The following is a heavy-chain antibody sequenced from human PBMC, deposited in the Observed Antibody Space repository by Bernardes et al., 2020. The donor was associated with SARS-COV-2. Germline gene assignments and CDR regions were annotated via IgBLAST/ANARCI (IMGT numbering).Heavy chain of an antibody. D-gene: IGHD6-13*01. CDR3: ARNHFAYGSSHSYFNY. CDR2: VYSSGHS. CDR1: GGSINNYY. Sequence: SETLSLTCTVSGGSINNYYWSWIRQPAGKGLEWIGHVYSSGHSNYNPSLKSRLTMSLDTSKNQLSLRLDSVTAADTGVYYCARNHFAYGSSHSYFNYWGQGILVTVSS. J-gene: IGHJ4*02. V-gene: IGHV4-4*07.